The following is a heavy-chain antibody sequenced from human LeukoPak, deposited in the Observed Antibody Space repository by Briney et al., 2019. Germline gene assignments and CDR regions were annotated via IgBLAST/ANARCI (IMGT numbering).Heavy chain of an antibody. CDR2: IWYDGSNK. J-gene: IGHJ4*02. CDR3: ARGARYYDSSGYSISDY. Sequence: QPGRSLRLSCAASGFSFSNYPMQWVRQAPGKGLEWVAVIWYDGSNKYYADSVKGRFTISRDNSKNTLYLQMNSLRAEDTAVYYCARGARYYDSSGYSISDYWGQGTLVTVSS. D-gene: IGHD3-22*01. V-gene: IGHV3-33*08. CDR1: GFSFSNYP.